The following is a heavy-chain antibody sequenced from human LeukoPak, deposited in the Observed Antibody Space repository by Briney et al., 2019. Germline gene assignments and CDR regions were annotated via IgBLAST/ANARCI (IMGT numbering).Heavy chain of an antibody. V-gene: IGHV3-33*08. CDR3: AREGCSGTSCYGVDAFDI. D-gene: IGHD2-15*01. CDR2: IWYDGSKK. Sequence: GGSLRLSCAASTFTFSNAWMSWVRQAPGKGLEWVAVIWYDGSKKFYADSGKGRFTISRDKSKNTLYLQMNSLRVEDTAVYYCAREGCSGTSCYGVDAFDIWGQGTKVTVSS. J-gene: IGHJ3*02. CDR1: TFTFSNAW.